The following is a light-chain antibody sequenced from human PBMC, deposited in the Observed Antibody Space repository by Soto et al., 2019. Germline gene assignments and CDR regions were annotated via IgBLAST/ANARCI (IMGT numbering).Light chain of an antibody. CDR2: GAS. CDR1: QSVSSN. V-gene: IGKV3-15*01. Sequence: EIVMTQSPATLSVSPGERATLSCRASQSVSSNLAWYQQKPGQAPRLLIYGASTRASGIPGRFSGSGSGTEFTLTISSLQSEDFAIYYCQHYNNWPPWTFGQGTKVE. CDR3: QHYNNWPPWT. J-gene: IGKJ1*01.